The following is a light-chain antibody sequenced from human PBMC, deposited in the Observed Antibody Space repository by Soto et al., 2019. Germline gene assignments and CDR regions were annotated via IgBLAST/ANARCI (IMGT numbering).Light chain of an antibody. CDR3: QQYNNGPFIT. V-gene: IGKV3-15*01. CDR2: GAS. J-gene: IGKJ5*01. Sequence: EIVMAQSPATLSVSPGGWATLSCRASQSVRCNLAWYQQRPGQSPRLIIYGASSRATGIPARFSGSGSGTEFTLSISSLQSEDFAVYYCQQYNNGPFITFGQGTRLEIK. CDR1: QSVRCN.